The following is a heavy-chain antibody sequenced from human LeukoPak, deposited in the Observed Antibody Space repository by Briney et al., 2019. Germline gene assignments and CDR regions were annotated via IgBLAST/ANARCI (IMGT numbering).Heavy chain of an antibody. CDR1: GGSISSSSYY. J-gene: IGHJ5*02. V-gene: IGHV4-39*01. CDR2: IYYSGST. D-gene: IGHD2-15*01. CDR3: ARHSGGSWVDWFDP. Sequence: RPSETLSLTCTVPGGSISSSSYYWGWIRQPPGKGLEWLGSIYYSGSTYYNPSLKSRVTISVDTSKNQFSLKLSSVTAADTAVYYCARHSGGSWVDWFDPWGQGTLVTVSS.